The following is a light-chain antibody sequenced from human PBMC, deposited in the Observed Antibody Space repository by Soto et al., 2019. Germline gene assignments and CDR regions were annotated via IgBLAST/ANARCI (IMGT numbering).Light chain of an antibody. CDR3: QQYGGWPRT. J-gene: IGKJ1*01. CDR2: GAT. V-gene: IGKV3-15*01. CDR1: QNVMYN. Sequence: EIVLTQSPATLYVSPGGRATLSCRASQNVMYNLAWYQQKPGQAPRLLVYGATTRATDAPPRFRGSGSGTGFSLTISSLQSEDFATYYCQQYGGWPRTFGQGSRVEIK.